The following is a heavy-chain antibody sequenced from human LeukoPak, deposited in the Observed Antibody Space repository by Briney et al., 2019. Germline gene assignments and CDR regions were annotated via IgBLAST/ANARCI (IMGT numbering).Heavy chain of an antibody. Sequence: GGSLRLSCAASGFTFGSSAMSWVRQAPGKGLECVSTISGSGGSTSHADSVKGRFTISRDNSKNTLYLLMNSLRAEDTAIYYCAKRITLIGAIDFWGQGTLVTVSS. CDR2: ISGSGGST. V-gene: IGHV3-23*01. D-gene: IGHD3-22*01. CDR3: AKRITLIGAIDF. CDR1: GFTFGSSA. J-gene: IGHJ4*02.